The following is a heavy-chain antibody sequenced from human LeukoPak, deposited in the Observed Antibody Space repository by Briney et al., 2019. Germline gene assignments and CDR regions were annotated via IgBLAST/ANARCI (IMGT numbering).Heavy chain of an antibody. J-gene: IGHJ6*02. V-gene: IGHV3-9*01. Sequence: GGSVSLSCAPSGFTFDDYAMQWARQPPGRGLGWVSGISWNSGSIGYADSVKGRFTSYRDNVKNSLYLQMNSLRAEDTALYYCAKDMAAAVSQYHGMDVWGQGTTVTVSS. D-gene: IGHD6-13*01. CDR1: GFTFDDYA. CDR3: AKDMAAAVSQYHGMDV. CDR2: ISWNSGSI.